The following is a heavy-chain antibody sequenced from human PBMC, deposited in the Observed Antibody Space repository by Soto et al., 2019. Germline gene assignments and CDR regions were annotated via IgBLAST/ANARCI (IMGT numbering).Heavy chain of an antibody. D-gene: IGHD2-15*01. CDR2: LYSSDGT. CDR3: ATGLLREHVFDI. Sequence: DVQLEESGGGMIQPGGSLRLSCAASGFSFSGKKYLTWGRQAPGRGLEWVSALYSSDGTYYADSVKGRFTVSRDNSKNAFYLQLNSLRHEDTALYFCATGLLREHVFDIWGLGTMVTVSS. J-gene: IGHJ3*02. V-gene: IGHV3-53*01. CDR1: GFSFSGKKY.